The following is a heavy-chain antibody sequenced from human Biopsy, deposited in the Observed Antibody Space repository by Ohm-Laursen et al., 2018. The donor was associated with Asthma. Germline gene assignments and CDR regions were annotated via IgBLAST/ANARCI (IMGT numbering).Heavy chain of an antibody. CDR2: INPNSGAT. CDR1: GYTFIGCH. CDR3: ARGQKSAGDRWFDP. D-gene: IGHD6-13*01. Sequence: SVKVSCKASGYTFIGCHIHWMRQAPGQGLEWMGRINPNSGATNYAQKFQGRVTMTRDTSISTAYMEVSRLRSDDTAVYYCARGQKSAGDRWFDPWGQGTLVTVSS. J-gene: IGHJ5*02. V-gene: IGHV1-2*06.